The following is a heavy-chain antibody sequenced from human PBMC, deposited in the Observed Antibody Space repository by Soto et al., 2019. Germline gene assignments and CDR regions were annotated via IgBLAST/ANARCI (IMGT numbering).Heavy chain of an antibody. D-gene: IGHD2-8*02. V-gene: IGHV3-30*18. J-gene: IGHJ4*02. CDR3: AKVREDLVLLPALDS. Sequence: GGSLRLSCAASGFSFSAYAMHWVRQAPGKGLEWVAVISEDERQRYYAGSVKGRFTISRDNSKNTLYLQMDSLRAEDTAVYFCAKVREDLVLLPALDSWGQGTLVTVSS. CDR1: GFSFSAYA. CDR2: ISEDERQR.